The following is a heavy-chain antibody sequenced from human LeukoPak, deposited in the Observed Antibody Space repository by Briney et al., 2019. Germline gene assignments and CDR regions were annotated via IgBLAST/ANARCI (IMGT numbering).Heavy chain of an antibody. D-gene: IGHD2-15*01. J-gene: IGHJ4*02. CDR1: GFTFSSYS. Sequence: GGSLRLSCAASGFTFSSYSMNRVHQAPGKGLEWVSSINYSGTNMYYADSVKGRVTISRDNAKNSLFLQMNSLRPEDTAVYYCATSGCSGATCYFYFDYWGQGTLVTVSS. CDR2: INYSGTNM. V-gene: IGHV3-21*01. CDR3: ATSGCSGATCYFYFDY.